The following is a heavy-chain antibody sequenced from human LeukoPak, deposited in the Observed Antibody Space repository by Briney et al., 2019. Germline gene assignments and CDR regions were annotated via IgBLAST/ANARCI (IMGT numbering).Heavy chain of an antibody. CDR2: IYHSGST. D-gene: IGHD5-18*01. Sequence: PSETLSLTCTVSGGSISSGGYSWSWIRQPPGKGLEWIGYIYHSGSTYYNPSLKSRVTISVDRSKNQFSLKLSSVTAADTAAYYCARDGYSYGYNYYYGMDVWGQGTTVTVSS. J-gene: IGHJ6*02. CDR1: GGSISSGGYS. CDR3: ARDGYSYGYNYYYGMDV. V-gene: IGHV4-30-2*01.